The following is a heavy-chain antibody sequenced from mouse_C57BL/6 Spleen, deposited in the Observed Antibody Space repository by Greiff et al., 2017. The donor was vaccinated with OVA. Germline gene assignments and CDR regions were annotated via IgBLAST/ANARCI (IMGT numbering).Heavy chain of an antibody. J-gene: IGHJ2*01. D-gene: IGHD4-1*01. CDR1: GYAFSSYW. Sequence: VMLVESGAELVKPGASVKISCKASGYAFSSYWMNWVKQRPGKGLEWIGQIYPGDGDTNYNGKFKGKATLTADKSSSTAYMQLSSLTSEDSAVYFFAREGFGTGFDYWGQGTTLTVSS. V-gene: IGHV1-80*01. CDR2: IYPGDGDT. CDR3: AREGFGTGFDY.